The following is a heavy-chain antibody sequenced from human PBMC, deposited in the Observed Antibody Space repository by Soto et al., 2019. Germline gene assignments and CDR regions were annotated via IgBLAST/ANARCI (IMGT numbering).Heavy chain of an antibody. D-gene: IGHD1-26*01. CDR1: GYTFAEYG. J-gene: IGHJ6*02. V-gene: IGHV3-9*01. CDR2: ITWNSGSI. CDR3: AKDILWGGSEDYYYYGMDV. Sequence: EVQLVESGGGLVQPGRTLRLSCAASGYTFAEYGMHWFQQARGKGVEWVSGITWNSGSIDYADSVKGRFTISRDNAKNSLYLQMNSLRAEDTALYYCAKDILWGGSEDYYYYGMDVWGQGTTVTVSS.